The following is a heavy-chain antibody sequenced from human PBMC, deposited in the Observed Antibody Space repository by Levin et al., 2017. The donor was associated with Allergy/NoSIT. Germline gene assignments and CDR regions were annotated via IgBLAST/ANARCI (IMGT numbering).Heavy chain of an antibody. J-gene: IGHJ3*02. CDR3: AKELYGSGWYPLGNDAFER. CDR1: GFTFSSYG. Sequence: GESLKISCAASGFTFSSYGMHWVRQAPGKGLEWVAVISSDGRKKFYADSVKGRFTISRDNSKNTLDLQMNSLRAEDTAVYYYAKELYGSGWYPLGNDAFERWGQGTKVSVSS. D-gene: IGHD6-19*01. V-gene: IGHV3-30*18. CDR2: ISSDGRKK.